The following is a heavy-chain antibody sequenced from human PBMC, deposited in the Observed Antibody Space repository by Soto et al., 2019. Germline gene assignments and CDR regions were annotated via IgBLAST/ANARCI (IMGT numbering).Heavy chain of an antibody. CDR3: ARDLWGYCGTDCYPLDV. V-gene: IGHV4-59*01. CDR1: GGAISGYY. D-gene: IGHD2-21*02. CDR2: MYKTGST. J-gene: IGHJ6*02. Sequence: SETLSLTWTVSGGAISGYYWSWIRQPPGKGQKWIGDMYKTGSTVYNPSFKSRVTISVDTSKNQFSLKLNSVTAADTAVYYCARDLWGYCGTDCYPLDVWGQGTTVTVS.